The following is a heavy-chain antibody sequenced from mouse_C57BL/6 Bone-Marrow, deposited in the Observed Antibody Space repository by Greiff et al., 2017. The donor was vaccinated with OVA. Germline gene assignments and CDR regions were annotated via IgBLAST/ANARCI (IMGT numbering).Heavy chain of an antibody. Sequence: VKLQQPGTELVKPGASVKLSCKASGYTFTSYWMHWVKQRPGQGLEWIGNINPSNGGTNYNEKFKSKATLTVDKSSSTAYMQLSSLTSEDSAVYYCARGDPYGWYYFDYWGQGTTLTVSS. CDR1: GYTFTSYW. J-gene: IGHJ2*01. D-gene: IGHD1-2*01. V-gene: IGHV1-53*01. CDR2: INPSNGGT. CDR3: ARGDPYGWYYFDY.